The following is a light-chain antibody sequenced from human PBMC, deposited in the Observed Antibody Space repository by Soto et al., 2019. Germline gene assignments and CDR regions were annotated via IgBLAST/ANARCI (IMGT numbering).Light chain of an antibody. Sequence: EIVFTPSPGTLSLSPGDRATLSCRASQSVSRSYLGWYQQKPGQAPRLLIYGASIRAAGVPDRFSSSGSGTEFTLTISRLEPEDFTVYYCHHYETFGQGTKVDIK. J-gene: IGKJ1*01. V-gene: IGKV3-20*01. CDR3: HHYET. CDR2: GAS. CDR1: QSVSRSY.